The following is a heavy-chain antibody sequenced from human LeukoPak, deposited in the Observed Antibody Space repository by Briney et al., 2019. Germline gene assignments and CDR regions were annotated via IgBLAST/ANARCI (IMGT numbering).Heavy chain of an antibody. CDR2: ISHTEGT. Sequence: PSETLSLTCRVFGVSINDYYWSWIRPSPGKGLEWIGEISHTEGTRYNPSLESSVTMSVGTSENQLSLKLIFVTAEDTAVYYCTRIRCGHSGSVCYNHWGLGTLVTVSS. CDR3: TRIRCGHSGSVCYNH. J-gene: IGHJ1*01. V-gene: IGHV4-34*01. D-gene: IGHD3-9*01. CDR1: GVSINDYY.